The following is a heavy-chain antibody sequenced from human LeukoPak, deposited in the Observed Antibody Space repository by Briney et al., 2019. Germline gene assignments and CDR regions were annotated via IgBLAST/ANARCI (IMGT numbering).Heavy chain of an antibody. CDR1: GYTFSCYD. CDR3: AKSSGWDLDAFDI. CDR2: MNPKRCNT. J-gene: IGHJ3*02. D-gene: IGHD6-19*01. V-gene: IGHV1-8*03. Sequence: ASVKVSCKASGYTFSCYDINWVRQATGRGLEWMGWMNPKRCNTGYAHKFQGRVTITRNTSITTAYMELSSLTSDDTAVYYCAKSSGWDLDAFDIWGQGTMVTVSS.